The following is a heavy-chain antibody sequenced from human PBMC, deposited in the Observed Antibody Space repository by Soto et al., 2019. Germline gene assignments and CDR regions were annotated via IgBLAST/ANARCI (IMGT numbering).Heavy chain of an antibody. CDR1: GGSISSSSG. V-gene: IGHV4-4*02. D-gene: IGHD1-26*01. Sequence: SETLSLTYAVSGGSISSSSGWRLVRQPPGKGLEWIGEIYHSGSTNYNPSLKSRVSISVDKSKNQFSLKLSSVTAADTAVYYCARVDTMRELLFDYWGQGTLVTVSS. CDR3: ARVDTMRELLFDY. J-gene: IGHJ4*02. CDR2: IYHSGST.